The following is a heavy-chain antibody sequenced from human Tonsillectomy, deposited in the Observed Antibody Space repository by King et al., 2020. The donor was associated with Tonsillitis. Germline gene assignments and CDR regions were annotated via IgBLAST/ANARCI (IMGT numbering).Heavy chain of an antibody. J-gene: IGHJ4*02. CDR3: ASGGTWYYFDY. D-gene: IGHD6-13*01. CDR1: GSAFSRYY. Sequence: QLVQSGAEVKKPGASVKVSCKASGSAFSRYYMHWVRQAPGQGLEWMGIMNPSGGSTNYAQKFQGRVTMTRDTSTSTVYKEVSSLRSEDTAVYYCASGGTWYYFDYWGQGSLVTVSS. V-gene: IGHV1-46*01. CDR2: MNPSGGST.